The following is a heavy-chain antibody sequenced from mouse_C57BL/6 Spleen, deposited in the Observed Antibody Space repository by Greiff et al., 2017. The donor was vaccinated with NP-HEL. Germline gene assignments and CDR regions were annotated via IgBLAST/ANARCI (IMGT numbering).Heavy chain of an antibody. CDR2: IDPSDSYT. Sequence: QVQLQQPGAELVKPGASVKLSCKASGYTFTSYWMQWVKQRPGQGLEWIGEIDPSDSYTNYNQKFKSKATLTVDTSSSTAYMQLSSLTSEDSAVYYCARNYYYAMDYWGQGTSVTVSS. J-gene: IGHJ4*01. CDR3: ARNYYYAMDY. V-gene: IGHV1-50*01. D-gene: IGHD1-1*01. CDR1: GYTFTSYW.